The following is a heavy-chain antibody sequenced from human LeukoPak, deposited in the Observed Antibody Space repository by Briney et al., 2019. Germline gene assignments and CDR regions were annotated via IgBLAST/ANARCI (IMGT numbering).Heavy chain of an antibody. V-gene: IGHV4-4*07. D-gene: IGHD3-22*01. J-gene: IGHJ3*02. Sequence: PSETLSLTCTVSGDSISRYYWSWIRQPAGKGLEWIGRISSSGSTNYNPSLKSRVTISVDTSKNQFSLKLSSVTAADTAVYFCARGPYSYDSSGAFDIWGQGTMVTVSS. CDR1: GDSISRYY. CDR3: ARGPYSYDSSGAFDI. CDR2: ISSSGST.